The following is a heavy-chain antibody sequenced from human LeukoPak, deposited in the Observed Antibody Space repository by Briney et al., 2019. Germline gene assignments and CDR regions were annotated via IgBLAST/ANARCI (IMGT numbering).Heavy chain of an antibody. D-gene: IGHD6-19*01. CDR2: IKQDGSAK. CDR1: GFTFSNYW. Sequence: GGSLRLSCAASGFTFSNYWMNWVRQAPGKGLEWVANIKQDGSAKYYVDSVTGRFTISRDNAKNSLHLQMNSLGAEDTAVYYCARTIREQWLTIDYWGQGTLVTFSS. V-gene: IGHV3-7*04. J-gene: IGHJ4*02. CDR3: ARTIREQWLTIDY.